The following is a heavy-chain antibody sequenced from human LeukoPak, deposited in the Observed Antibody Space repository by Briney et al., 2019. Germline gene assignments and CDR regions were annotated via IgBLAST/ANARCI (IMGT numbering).Heavy chain of an antibody. V-gene: IGHV4-59*01. Sequence: SETLSLTCSVSNGSISSGYWSWIRQPPGKGLEWIGNVYYTEYTNYNPSFKSRVTISQDTSKNQFSLKLTSLTAADTAIYYCARDMRRHGESGYGFDYWGQGIRVTVSS. CDR2: VYYTEYT. CDR3: ARDMRRHGESGYGFDY. CDR1: NGSISSGY. J-gene: IGHJ4*02. D-gene: IGHD5-12*01.